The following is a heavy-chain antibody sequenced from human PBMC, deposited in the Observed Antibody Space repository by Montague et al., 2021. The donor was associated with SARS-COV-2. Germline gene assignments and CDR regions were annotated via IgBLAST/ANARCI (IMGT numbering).Heavy chain of an antibody. V-gene: IGHV4-59*01. CDR3: ARDGSSSWYSNWFDP. CDR2: IYYSGST. J-gene: IGHJ5*02. Sequence: SETLSLTCTVSGGSISSYYWSWIRQPPGKGLEWIGYIYYSGSTNYNPSLKSRVTISVGTSKNEFSLELSSVTAADTAVYYCARDGSSSWYSNWFDPWGQGTLVTVSS. D-gene: IGHD6-13*01. CDR1: GGSISSYY.